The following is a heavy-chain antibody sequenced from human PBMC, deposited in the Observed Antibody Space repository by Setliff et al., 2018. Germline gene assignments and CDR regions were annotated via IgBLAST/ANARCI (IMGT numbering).Heavy chain of an antibody. CDR1: GYTSTTDA. CDR2: ITAAHGDT. Sequence: GASVKVSCKASGYTSTTDALHWVRQAPGQSLEWMGWITAAHGDTKYSQKFQGRITITRDTSASTFYMELDSLRSEDTALYSCATSVGGVPNYYGLGVWGQGTTVTVSS. D-gene: IGHD3-16*01. CDR3: ATSVGGVPNYYGLGV. J-gene: IGHJ6*02. V-gene: IGHV1-3*01.